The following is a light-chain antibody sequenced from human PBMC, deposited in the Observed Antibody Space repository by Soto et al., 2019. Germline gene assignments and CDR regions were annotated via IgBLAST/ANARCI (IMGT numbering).Light chain of an antibody. Sequence: DIQMAQSPSTLSGSVGDRVTITCRASQTISSWLAWYQQKPGKAPKLLIYKASTLKSGVPSRFSGSGSGTEFTLTISSLQPDDFATYYCQHYNRSFGGGTKVDIK. J-gene: IGKJ4*01. CDR3: QHYNRS. CDR1: QTISSW. CDR2: KAS. V-gene: IGKV1-5*03.